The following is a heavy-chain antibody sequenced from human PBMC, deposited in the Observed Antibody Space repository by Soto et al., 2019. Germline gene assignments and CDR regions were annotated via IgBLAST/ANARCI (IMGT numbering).Heavy chain of an antibody. CDR3: ARVGPIYYYYGMDV. D-gene: IGHD2-2*02. V-gene: IGHV1-18*01. CDR2: TSAYNGNT. J-gene: IGHJ6*02. Sequence: ASVKVSCKASGYTFTSYGISWVRQAPGQGLEWMGWTSAYNGNTNYAQKLQGRVTMTTDTSTSTAYMELRSLRSDDTAVYYCARVGPIYYYYGMDVWGQGTTVTVSS. CDR1: GYTFTSYG.